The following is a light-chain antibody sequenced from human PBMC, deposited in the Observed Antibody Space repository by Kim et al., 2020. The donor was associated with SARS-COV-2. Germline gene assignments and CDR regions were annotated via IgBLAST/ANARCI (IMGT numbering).Light chain of an antibody. CDR2: DVS. V-gene: IGLV2-14*03. J-gene: IGLJ3*02. CDR1: SSDVGGYNY. Sequence: GQSITISCTGTSSDVGGYNYVSWYQQHPGKAPKLMIYDVSNRPSGVSNRFSGSKSGNTASLTISGLQAKDEADYYCSSYTSSSTWVFGGGTQLTVL. CDR3: SSYTSSSTWV.